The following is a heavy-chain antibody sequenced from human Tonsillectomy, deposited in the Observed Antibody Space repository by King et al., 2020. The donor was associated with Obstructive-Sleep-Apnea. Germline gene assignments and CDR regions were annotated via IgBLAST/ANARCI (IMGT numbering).Heavy chain of an antibody. J-gene: IGHJ4*02. CDR3: ARDISSRRLDY. D-gene: IGHD6-13*01. CDR1: GFTFRNHG. CDR2: VWYDGSNQ. V-gene: IGHV3-33*01. Sequence: VQLVESGGGVVQPGRSLRLSCAASGFTFRNHGMHWVRQAPGKGLEWVAVVWYDGSNQYLADSVKGRFTISKDNSKDTLYLQMNSLRAEDTAVYYCARDISSRRLDYWGEGTLVTASS.